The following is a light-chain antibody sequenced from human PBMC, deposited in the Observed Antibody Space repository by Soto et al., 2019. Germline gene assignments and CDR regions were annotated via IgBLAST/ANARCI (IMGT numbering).Light chain of an antibody. V-gene: IGLV2-23*02. CDR3: CSYAGSDYV. CDR1: SGDVGNYNL. CDR2: EVS. Sequence: QSALTQPASVSGSPGQSITISCTGTSGDVGNYNLVSWYQQRPGKAPKLMIYEVSKRPSGVSDRFSGSKSDNTASLTISGLQAEDEADYFCCSYAGSDYVFGAGTKLTVL. J-gene: IGLJ1*01.